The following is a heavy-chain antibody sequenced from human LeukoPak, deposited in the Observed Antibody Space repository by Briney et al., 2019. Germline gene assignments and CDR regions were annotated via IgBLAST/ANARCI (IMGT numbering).Heavy chain of an antibody. CDR3: TTAGWELYYFDY. D-gene: IGHD1-26*01. Sequence: PGGSLRLSCAASEFTFSNAWMTWVRQAPGKGLEWVGRIKSKTDGGTTDYAAPVKGRFTISRDDSKNTLYLQMNSLKTEDTAVYYCTTAGWELYYFDYWGQGTLVTVSS. CDR2: IKSKTDGGTT. J-gene: IGHJ4*02. CDR1: EFTFSNAW. V-gene: IGHV3-15*01.